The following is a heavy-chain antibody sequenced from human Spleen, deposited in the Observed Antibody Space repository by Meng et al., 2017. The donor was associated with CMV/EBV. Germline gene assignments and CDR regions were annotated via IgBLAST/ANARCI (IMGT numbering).Heavy chain of an antibody. D-gene: IGHD3-3*01. V-gene: IGHV4-31*02. CDR1: GGSISRGGYY. CDR2: IYHTGST. CDR3: ARVSYDFWSGAFDY. Sequence: SGGSISRGGYYWSWIRQHPGKGLEWIGYIYHTGSTYYNPSLKSRVSISLDTSKNQFSLKLNSVSAADTAVYYCARVSYDFWSGAFDYWGQGTLVTVSS. J-gene: IGHJ4*02.